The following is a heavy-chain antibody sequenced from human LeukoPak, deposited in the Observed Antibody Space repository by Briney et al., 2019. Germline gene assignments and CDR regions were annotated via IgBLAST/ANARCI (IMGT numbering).Heavy chain of an antibody. CDR3: AKFTRSTADCL. D-gene: IGHD2-21*01. V-gene: IGHV3-7*01. CDR1: GFTFSSYW. CDR2: INQDGSDK. J-gene: IGHJ4*02. Sequence: GGSLRLSCAASGFTFSSYWMSWVRQAPGKGLEWVANINQDGSDKNYVDSLKGRFTISRDNAKNSLYLQMNSLRAEDTAVYYCAKFTRSTADCLWGQGILVTVSS.